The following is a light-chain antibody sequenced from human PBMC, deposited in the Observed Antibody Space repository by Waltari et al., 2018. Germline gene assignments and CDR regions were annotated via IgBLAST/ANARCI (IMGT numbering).Light chain of an antibody. CDR2: IND. Sequence: QSVLTQPPSASGTPGQRVTISCSGSSSNIGRNTVNWYQHFPGTAPKPVIYINDQRPSGVPDRFSGSKSGTSASLAISGLQSDDEAEYSCAVWDDSLSAWLFGGGTKLAVL. CDR3: AVWDDSLSAWL. V-gene: IGLV1-44*01. CDR1: SSNIGRNT. J-gene: IGLJ3*02.